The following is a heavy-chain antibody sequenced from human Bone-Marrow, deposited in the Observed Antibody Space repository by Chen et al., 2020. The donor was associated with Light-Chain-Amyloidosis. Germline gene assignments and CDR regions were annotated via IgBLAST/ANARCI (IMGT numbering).Heavy chain of an antibody. V-gene: IGHV5-51*01. CDR3: ARRRDGYNFDY. Sequence: EVQLEQYGTEVKKPGESLKISCKGCGSPFPNYCIGWVRQMPGKGLEWMGVIYPDDSDARYSPSFEGQVTISADKSITTAYLQWRSLKASDTAMYYCARRRDGYNFDYWGQGPLVTVSS. J-gene: IGHJ4*02. CDR2: IYPDDSDA. CDR1: GSPFPNYC. D-gene: IGHD5-12*01.